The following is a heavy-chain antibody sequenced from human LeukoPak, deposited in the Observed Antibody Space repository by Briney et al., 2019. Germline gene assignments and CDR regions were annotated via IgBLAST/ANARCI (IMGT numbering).Heavy chain of an antibody. J-gene: IGHJ4*02. CDR1: GFTFSSYG. V-gene: IGHV3-30*18. CDR2: ILYDGSNK. D-gene: IGHD1-26*01. Sequence: GGSLRLSCAASGFTFSSYGMHWVRQAPGEGLEWVALILYDGSNKYYADSVKGRFTISRDNSKNTLYVQMNSLRAEDTAVYYCAKGGKWDVTPFDYWGQGTLVTVSS. CDR3: AKGGKWDVTPFDY.